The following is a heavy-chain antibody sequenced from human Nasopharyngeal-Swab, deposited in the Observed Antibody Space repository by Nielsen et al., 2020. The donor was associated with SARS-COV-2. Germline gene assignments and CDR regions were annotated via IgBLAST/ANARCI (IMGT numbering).Heavy chain of an antibody. CDR3: ANSWYDYYYGMDV. V-gene: IGHV3-23*01. J-gene: IGHJ6*02. D-gene: IGHD6-13*01. CDR1: GFTFGDYV. Sequence: ESLKISCADSGFTFGDYVMFWFCQAPGKGLEWVSAISGSGGSTYYADSVKGRFTISRDNSKNTLYLQMNSLRAEDTAVYYCANSWYDYYYGMDVWGQGTTVTVSS. CDR2: ISGSGGST.